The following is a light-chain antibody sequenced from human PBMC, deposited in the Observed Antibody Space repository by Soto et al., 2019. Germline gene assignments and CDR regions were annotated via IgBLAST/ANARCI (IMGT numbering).Light chain of an antibody. Sequence: EIVMTQSPATLSVSPGERATLSCRASQSVSSNLAWYQQKPGQAPRLLIYGASTRATGIPARFSGSGSGTEFTLTISSLPSEDFAVYYCQQYNNWPTFGGGTKVEIK. CDR3: QQYNNWPT. CDR2: GAS. CDR1: QSVSSN. J-gene: IGKJ4*01. V-gene: IGKV3-15*01.